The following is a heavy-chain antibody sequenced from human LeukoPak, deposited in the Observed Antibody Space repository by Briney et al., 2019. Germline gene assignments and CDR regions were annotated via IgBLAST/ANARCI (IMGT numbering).Heavy chain of an antibody. Sequence: PGRSLRLSCAASGFTFSSYGMHWVRQAPGKGLEWVAVIWYDGSNKYYADFVKGRFTISRDNSKNTLYLQMNSLRVEDTAIYFCAKDQKATYGSGSAEEGDYWGQGTLVTVSS. CDR1: GFTFSSYG. V-gene: IGHV3-33*06. CDR2: IWYDGSNK. J-gene: IGHJ4*02. D-gene: IGHD3-10*01. CDR3: AKDQKATYGSGSAEEGDY.